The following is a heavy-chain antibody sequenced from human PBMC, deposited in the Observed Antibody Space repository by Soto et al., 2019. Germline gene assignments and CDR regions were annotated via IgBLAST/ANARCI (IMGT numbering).Heavy chain of an antibody. CDR3: ARGGKERFRGPGMDV. J-gene: IGHJ6*02. CDR2: IMTFFGAA. D-gene: IGHD1-1*01. CDR1: GDRFSTYA. V-gene: IGHV1-69*01. Sequence: QVQLVQSGAEVRKPGSSVRVSCKASGDRFSTYAFNWVRQAPGQGLEWLGGIMTFFGAAMYAQKFQGRVTITADELTTTVYMELSGLRYEDTVVYYCARGGKERFRGPGMDVWGQGTTVTVSS.